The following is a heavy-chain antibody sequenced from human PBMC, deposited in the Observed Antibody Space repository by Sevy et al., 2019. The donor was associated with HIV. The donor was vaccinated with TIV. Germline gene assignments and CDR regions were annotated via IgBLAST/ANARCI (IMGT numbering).Heavy chain of an antibody. CDR3: ASLPNNYYDSSGSSGDDAFDI. D-gene: IGHD3-22*01. V-gene: IGHV3-33*01. CDR2: IWNDRSNK. Sequence: GESLKISCAASGFTFSSYGMHWVRQAPGKGLEWVAVIWNDRSNKHYADSVKGRFTISRDNSKNTLYLQMNSLRAEDTAVYYCASLPNNYYDSSGSSGDDAFDIWGQGKMVTV. J-gene: IGHJ3*02. CDR1: GFTFSSYG.